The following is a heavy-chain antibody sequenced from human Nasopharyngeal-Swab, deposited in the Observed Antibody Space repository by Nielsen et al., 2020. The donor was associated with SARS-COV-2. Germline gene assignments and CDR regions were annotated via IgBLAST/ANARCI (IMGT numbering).Heavy chain of an antibody. J-gene: IGHJ4*02. CDR3: ARVGGYSYVYGTDY. V-gene: IGHV4-61*01. D-gene: IGHD5-18*01. Sequence: SETLSLTCTVSGGSVSSGSYYWSWIRQPPGKGLEWIGYIYYSGSTNYNPSLKSRVTISVDTSKNQFSLTLSSVTAADTAVYYCARVGGYSYVYGTDYWGQGTLVTVSS. CDR2: IYYSGST. CDR1: GGSVSSGSYY.